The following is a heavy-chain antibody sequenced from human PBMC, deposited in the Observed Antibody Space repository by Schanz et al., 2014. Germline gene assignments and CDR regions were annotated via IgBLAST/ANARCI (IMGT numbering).Heavy chain of an antibody. CDR1: GGTFSSFG. V-gene: IGHV1-69*04. J-gene: IGHJ5*02. Sequence: QVQLVQSGAEVKKPGASVKVSCKASGGTFSSFGINWVRQAPGQGLEWMGRIIPSLGLAKYEQKFQDKVTITADTSTTTAYMELSSLTSEDTAVYYCARGRGCTGGSCYSWFDLWGQGTLVTVAS. CDR2: IIPSLGLA. D-gene: IGHD2-15*01. CDR3: ARGRGCTGGSCYSWFDL.